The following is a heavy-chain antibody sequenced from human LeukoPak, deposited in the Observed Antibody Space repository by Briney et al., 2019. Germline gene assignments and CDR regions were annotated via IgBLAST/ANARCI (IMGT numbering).Heavy chain of an antibody. Sequence: SETLSLTCTVFGGSMSSGSYYWGWIRQPPGKGLEWLGSIYHSGSTHYNPSLKSRVTISVDTSKNQLSLKVNSVTAADTALYYCARNNTVQTTCKRKSFSRSNFFDVWGQGAMVTVSS. V-gene: IGHV4-39*07. CDR1: GGSMSSGSYY. CDR3: ARNNTVQTTCKRKSFSRSNFFDV. J-gene: IGHJ3*01. CDR2: IYHSGST. D-gene: IGHD1-14*01.